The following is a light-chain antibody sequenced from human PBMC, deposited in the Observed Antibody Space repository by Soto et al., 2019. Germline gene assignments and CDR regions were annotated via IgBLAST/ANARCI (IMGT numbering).Light chain of an antibody. CDR3: ETWDSNTPWV. CDR1: SGHSSYT. V-gene: IGLV4-60*02. Sequence: QSVLTQSSSASASLGSSVKLTCSLSSGHSSYTIAWHQQQPGKAPRYLMKLEGSGNYNKGSGVPDRLSGSSSGADRYLTISNLQFEDEADYYCETWDSNTPWVFGGGTKLTVL. CDR2: LEGSGNY. J-gene: IGLJ3*02.